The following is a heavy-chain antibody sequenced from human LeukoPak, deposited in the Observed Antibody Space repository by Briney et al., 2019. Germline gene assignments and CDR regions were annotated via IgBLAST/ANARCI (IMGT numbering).Heavy chain of an antibody. V-gene: IGHV3-15*01. J-gene: IGHJ6*03. CDR1: GFTFSNAW. CDR3: TTLSQDYDFWSSYSRGDYYYMDV. Sequence: GGSLRLSCAASGFTFSNAWVSWVRQAPGKGLEWVGRIRSKADGGTTDYAAPVKGRFTISRDDSKNTLDLQMNSLKSDDTAVYYCTTLSQDYDFWSSYSRGDYYYMDVWGKGTTVTVSS. CDR2: IRSKADGGTT. D-gene: IGHD3-3*01.